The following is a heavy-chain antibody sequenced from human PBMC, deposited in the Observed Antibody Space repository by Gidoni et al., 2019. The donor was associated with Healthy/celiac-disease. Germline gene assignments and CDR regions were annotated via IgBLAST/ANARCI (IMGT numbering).Heavy chain of an antibody. J-gene: IGHJ4*02. V-gene: IGHV4-38-2*02. Sequence: QVQLQESGPGLGEPSETLSLSCTVSGSSTSSGYDWGWIRRPPGKGLKWIGSIYLNGSTYNTPSLKSRVTISVDTSKNQFSLKLSSVTAAVTFVYYGAREGPGDYWGQGTLVTVSS. CDR2: IYLNGST. D-gene: IGHD2-2*01. CDR1: GSSTSSGYD. CDR3: AREGPGDY.